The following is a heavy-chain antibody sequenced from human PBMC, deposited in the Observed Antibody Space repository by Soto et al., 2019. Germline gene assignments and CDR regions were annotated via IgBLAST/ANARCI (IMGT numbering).Heavy chain of an antibody. Sequence: ASVKVSCKASGFTFTSSAMQWVRQARGQRLEWIGWIVVGSGNTNYAQKFQERVTITRDMSTSTAYMELSSLRSEDTAVYYCAATRADCSGGSCYSINPGYNYLDYWGQGTLVTVSS. CDR1: GFTFTSSA. D-gene: IGHD2-15*01. V-gene: IGHV1-58*02. J-gene: IGHJ4*02. CDR3: AATRADCSGGSCYSINPGYNYLDY. CDR2: IVVGSGNT.